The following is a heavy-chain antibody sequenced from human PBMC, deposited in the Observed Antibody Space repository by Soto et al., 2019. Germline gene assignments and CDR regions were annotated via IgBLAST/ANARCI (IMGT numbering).Heavy chain of an antibody. CDR3: AGRRDGSGSLDY. CDR2: IYHSGST. Sequence: QVQLQESGPGLVEPSGTLSLTCAVSGGSISSSNLWSWVRQPPGKGLDWIGEIYHSGSTNYNPSLKSRVTMSVDKSKTQFSVKLSSVTAADTAVYYCAGRRDGSGSLDYWGQGTLVTVSS. D-gene: IGHD3-10*01. CDR1: GGSISSSNL. V-gene: IGHV4-4*02. J-gene: IGHJ4*02.